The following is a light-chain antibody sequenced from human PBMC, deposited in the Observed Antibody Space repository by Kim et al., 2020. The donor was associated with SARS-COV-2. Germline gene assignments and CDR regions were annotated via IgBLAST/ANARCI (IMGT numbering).Light chain of an antibody. CDR3: NSRDSNDNVV. Sequence: VALGQTVSITCQGDRLRSYYATWYQQKPGQAPILFFYGNNNRPSGSPDRFSGSSSGNTASLTITATQAGDEADYYCNSRDSNDNVVFGGGTQLTVL. J-gene: IGLJ2*01. V-gene: IGLV3-19*01. CDR1: RLRSYY. CDR2: GNN.